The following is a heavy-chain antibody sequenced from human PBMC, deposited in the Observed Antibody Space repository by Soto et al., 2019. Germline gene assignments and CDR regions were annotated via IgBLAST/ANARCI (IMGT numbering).Heavy chain of an antibody. CDR2: INAGNGKT. D-gene: IGHD2-2*01. CDR3: ARGPSFVVVPAATNNWFDP. J-gene: IGHJ5*02. V-gene: IGHV1-3*01. Sequence: QVQLVQSGAEVKKPGASVKVSCKASGYTFTTFAMHWVRQAPGQRLEWMGWINAGNGKTKYSQKFQGRVTITRDTPASTAYMELSSLRSEDTAVYYCARGPSFVVVPAATNNWFDPWGQGTLVTVSS. CDR1: GYTFTTFA.